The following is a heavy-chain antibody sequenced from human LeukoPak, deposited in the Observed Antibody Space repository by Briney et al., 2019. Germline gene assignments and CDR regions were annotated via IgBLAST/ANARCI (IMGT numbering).Heavy chain of an antibody. CDR3: ARFDANWRRFDY. CDR1: GDSISSYY. V-gene: IGHV4-4*07. Sequence: QPSETLSLTCTVSGDSISSYYWSWIRQSAGKGLEWIGRIYSSGSTDYNPSLKSRVTMSVDTSRNQFSLKLTSVTAADTAVYYCARFDANWRRFDYWGQGTLVTVSP. CDR2: IYSSGST. D-gene: IGHD1-1*01. J-gene: IGHJ4*02.